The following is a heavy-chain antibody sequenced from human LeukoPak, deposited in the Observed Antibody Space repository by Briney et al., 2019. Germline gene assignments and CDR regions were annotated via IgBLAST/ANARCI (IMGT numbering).Heavy chain of an antibody. D-gene: IGHD3-3*01. V-gene: IGHV4-34*01. CDR1: GFTFSSYW. CDR2: INHSGST. CDR3: ARGSTIFGVVRRRLFDY. Sequence: GSLRLSCAASGFTFSSYWMSWVRQAPGKGLEWIGEINHSGSTNYNSSLKSRVTISVDTSKNQFSLKLSSVTAADTAVYYCARGSTIFGVVRRRLFDYWGQGTLVTVSS. J-gene: IGHJ4*02.